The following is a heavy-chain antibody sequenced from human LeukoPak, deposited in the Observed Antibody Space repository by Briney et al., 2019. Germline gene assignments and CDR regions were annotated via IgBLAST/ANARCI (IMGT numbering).Heavy chain of an antibody. CDR1: GGSFSGYY. J-gene: IGHJ4*02. Sequence: SETLSLTCAVYGGSFSGYYWSWIRQPPGKGLEWIGEINHSGSTNYNPSLKSRVTISVDTSKNQFSLKLSSVTAADTAAYYCARWIQLWSPGYFDYWGQGTLVTVSS. V-gene: IGHV4-34*01. CDR3: ARWIQLWSPGYFDY. CDR2: INHSGST. D-gene: IGHD5-18*01.